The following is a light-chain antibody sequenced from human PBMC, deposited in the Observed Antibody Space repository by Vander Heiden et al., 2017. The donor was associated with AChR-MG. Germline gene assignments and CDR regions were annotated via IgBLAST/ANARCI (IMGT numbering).Light chain of an antibody. CDR3: SAWDDSLRIGV. CDR1: RANVGTNL. J-gene: IGLJ3*02. CDR2: RDN. Sequence: QSVLTQPPSASGTLGQRVPISCSGTRANVGTNLVYWYQQLPGVAPRVLIYRDNQRPSGVPDRFSASKSGTSASLAISGLRSEDEALYYCSAWDDSLRIGVFGGGTRVTVL. V-gene: IGLV1-47*01.